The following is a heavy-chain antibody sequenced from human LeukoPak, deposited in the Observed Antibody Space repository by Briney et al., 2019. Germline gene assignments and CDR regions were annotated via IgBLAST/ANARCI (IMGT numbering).Heavy chain of an antibody. CDR1: GYSISSGYY. V-gene: IGHV4-38-2*02. J-gene: IGHJ4*02. CDR2: INHSGST. CDR3: ARHHPVSSGYYY. D-gene: IGHD3-22*01. Sequence: SETLSLTCTVSGYSISSGYYWSWIRQPPGKGLEWIGEINHSGSTNYNPSLKSRVTISVDTSKNQFSLKLSSVTAADTAVYYCARHHPVSSGYYYWGQGTLVTVSS.